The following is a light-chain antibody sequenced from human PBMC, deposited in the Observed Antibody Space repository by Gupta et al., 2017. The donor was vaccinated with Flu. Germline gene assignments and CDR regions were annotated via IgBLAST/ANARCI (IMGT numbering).Light chain of an antibody. V-gene: IGKV1-9*01. Sequence: DIHLTQSPSFLSASVGDRGTITCRASQDIRNYLAWYQQKPGKAPKLLIYAASTLQSGVASRFSGGGSGTEFTLTVSSLQPEDFATYYCQRLTSQPPFTFGQGTKLEIK. CDR1: QDIRNY. CDR3: QRLTSQPPFT. J-gene: IGKJ2*01. CDR2: AAS.